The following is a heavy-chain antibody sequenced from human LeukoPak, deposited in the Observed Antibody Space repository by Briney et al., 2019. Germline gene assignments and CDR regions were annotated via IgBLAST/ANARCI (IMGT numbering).Heavy chain of an antibody. Sequence: GGSLRLSCAASGFTFSSYWMSWVRQAPGKGLEWVSNIKQDGSEKYYVDSVKGRFTISRDNAKNSLYLQMTSLGAEETAVYYGARDIPPPRSYYDSSGYYNVDYWGQGTLVTVSS. CDR3: ARDIPPPRSYYDSSGYYNVDY. V-gene: IGHV3-7*01. J-gene: IGHJ4*02. CDR1: GFTFSSYW. D-gene: IGHD3-22*01. CDR2: IKQDGSEK.